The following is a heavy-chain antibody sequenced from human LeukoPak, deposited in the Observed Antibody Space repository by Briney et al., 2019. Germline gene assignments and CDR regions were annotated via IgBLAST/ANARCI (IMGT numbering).Heavy chain of an antibody. CDR3: ARDESGSGSYYPHYYYMDV. J-gene: IGHJ6*03. CDR2: ISAYNGNT. V-gene: IGHV1-18*01. D-gene: IGHD3-10*01. Sequence: ASVKVSCKASGYTFTSYGISWVRQAPGQGLEWMGWISAYNGNTNYAQMLQGRVTMTTDTSTSTDYMELRSLRSDDTAVYSCARDESGSGSYYPHYYYMDVWGKGTTVTISS. CDR1: GYTFTSYG.